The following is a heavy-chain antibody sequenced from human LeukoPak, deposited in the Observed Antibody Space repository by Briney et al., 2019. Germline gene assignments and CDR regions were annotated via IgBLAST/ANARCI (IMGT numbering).Heavy chain of an antibody. CDR1: GASISSTNYY. D-gene: IGHD3-16*02. J-gene: IGHJ6*03. CDR2: IYPSGSA. V-gene: IGHV4-61*09. Sequence: SETLSLTCTVSGASISSTNYYWTWVRQPAGKGLEWIGHIYPSGSANYNPSLKSRVTISVDTSKNQFSLKLSSVTAADTAVYYCARDRYRGQTYYYYYMDVWGKGTTVTVSS. CDR3: ARDRYRGQTYYYYYMDV.